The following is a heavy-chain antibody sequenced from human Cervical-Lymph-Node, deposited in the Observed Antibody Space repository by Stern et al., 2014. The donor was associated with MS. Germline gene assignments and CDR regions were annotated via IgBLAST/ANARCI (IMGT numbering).Heavy chain of an antibody. CDR2: IWNDGSSK. CDR1: GFTFSDYA. V-gene: IGHV3-33*01. CDR3: ARGLYNFDY. J-gene: IGHJ4*02. D-gene: IGHD4-11*01. Sequence: DQLVESGGGVVQPGRSLRLSCAASGFTFSDYAMHWVRQAPGKGLEWVALIWNDGSSKNYADSVKGRFTISRENSKNTLYLQLNSLRAEDTAVFYCARGLYNFDYWGRGTLVTVSS.